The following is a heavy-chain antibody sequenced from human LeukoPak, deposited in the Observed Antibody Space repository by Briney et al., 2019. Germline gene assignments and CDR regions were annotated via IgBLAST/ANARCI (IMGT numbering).Heavy chain of an antibody. Sequence: ASVKVSCKASGYTFTGYYMHWVRQAPGQGLEWMGWINPNSGGTNYAQKFQGRVTMTRDTSISTAYMELSRLRSDDTAVHYCARDIRTRYDSSGYSSYYWGQGTLVTVSS. CDR1: GYTFTGYY. CDR2: INPNSGGT. J-gene: IGHJ4*02. CDR3: ARDIRTRYDSSGYSSYY. V-gene: IGHV1-2*02. D-gene: IGHD3-22*01.